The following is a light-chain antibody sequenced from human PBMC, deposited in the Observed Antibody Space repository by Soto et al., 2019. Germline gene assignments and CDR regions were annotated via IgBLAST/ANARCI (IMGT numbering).Light chain of an antibody. Sequence: QSALTQPASVSGSPGQSITISCTGTGSDVGGYDAVSWYQQHPGKAPKLIIYHVNNRPSGTSYRFSGSKSGNTAALSISGLQTEDEADYYCCSYAIGGAYVFGTGTKLTVL. V-gene: IGLV2-14*03. CDR3: CSYAIGGAYV. J-gene: IGLJ1*01. CDR1: GSDVGGYDA. CDR2: HVN.